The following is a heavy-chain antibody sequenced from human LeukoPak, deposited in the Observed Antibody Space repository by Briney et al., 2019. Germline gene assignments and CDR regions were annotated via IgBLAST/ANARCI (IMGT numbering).Heavy chain of an antibody. CDR3: ARAPEQQLVYRYYYYGMDV. J-gene: IGHJ6*02. V-gene: IGHV1-2*02. CDR2: INPNSGGT. Sequence: ASVKVSCKASGYTFTGYYMHWVRQAPGQGLEWMGWINPNSGGTNYAQKFQGRVTMTRDMSISTAYMELSRLRSDDTAVYYCARAPEQQLVYRYYYYGMDVWGQGTTVTVSS. D-gene: IGHD6-13*01. CDR1: GYTFTGYY.